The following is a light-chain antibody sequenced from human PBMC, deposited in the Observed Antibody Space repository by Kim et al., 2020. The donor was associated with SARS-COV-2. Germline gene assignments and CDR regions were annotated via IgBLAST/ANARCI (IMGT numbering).Light chain of an antibody. CDR1: QSISSW. CDR3: QQYNSYPT. V-gene: IGKV1-5*01. J-gene: IGKJ1*01. Sequence: SASVGDRVTIPCRASQSISSWLAWYQQKPGKAHNLLMYDASSLESGVPTRFSGSGSGTEFTLTISSLQPDDFATYYCQQYNSYPTFGQGTKVDIK. CDR2: DAS.